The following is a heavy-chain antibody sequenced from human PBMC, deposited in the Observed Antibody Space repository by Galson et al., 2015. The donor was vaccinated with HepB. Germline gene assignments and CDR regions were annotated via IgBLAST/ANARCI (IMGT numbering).Heavy chain of an antibody. V-gene: IGHV3-66*02. Sequence: SLRLSCAASGFTVSSNYMSWVRQAPGKGLEWVAVIYSGGSTYYADSVKGRFTISRDNSKNTLYLQMNSLRAEDTAVYYCARERWFGELFGETSNEPRKDAVDIWGQGTMVTVSS. CDR1: GFTVSSNY. D-gene: IGHD3-10*01. CDR2: IYSGGST. J-gene: IGHJ3*02. CDR3: ARERWFGELFGETSNEPRKDAVDI.